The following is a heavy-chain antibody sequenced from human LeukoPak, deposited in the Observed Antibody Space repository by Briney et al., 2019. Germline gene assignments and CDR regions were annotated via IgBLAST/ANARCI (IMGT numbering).Heavy chain of an antibody. D-gene: IGHD3-16*01. J-gene: IGHJ3*02. CDR3: ATSSVWGGAFNI. Sequence: GGSLRLSCAASGFTVSSNYVSWVRQAPGKGLMWVSRCDSDGSGTTYVDSVKGRFTVSRDNAKSTLYLQMSSLRAEDTAVYYCATSSVWGGAFNIWGQGTMVTVSS. V-gene: IGHV3-74*01. CDR1: GFTVSSNY. CDR2: CDSDGSGT.